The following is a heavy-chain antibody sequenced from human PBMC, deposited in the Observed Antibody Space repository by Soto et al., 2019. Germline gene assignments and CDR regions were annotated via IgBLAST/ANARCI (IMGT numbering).Heavy chain of an antibody. CDR2: IYPGDSDT. D-gene: IGHD3-9*01. CDR1: GYSFTSYW. CDR3: ARTIGRNWFDP. Sequence: GESLKMSCRGSGYSFTSYWIVWVRQMPGKGLEWMGIIYPGDSDTRYSPSFQGQVTISADKSISTAYLQWSSLKASDTAMYYCARTIGRNWFDPWGQGTLVTVSS. V-gene: IGHV5-51*01. J-gene: IGHJ5*02.